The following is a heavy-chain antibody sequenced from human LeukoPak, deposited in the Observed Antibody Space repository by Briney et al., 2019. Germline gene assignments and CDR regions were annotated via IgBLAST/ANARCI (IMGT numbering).Heavy chain of an antibody. D-gene: IGHD3-16*01. Sequence: PGGSLRLSCAASGFTFSSFAMSWVRQAPGQGLEWVSAISDNSGNTYYADSVKGRFTISRDNAKNALYLQMNSLRAEDTAVYYCASASGGPYYWGQGTLVAVSS. CDR3: ASASGGPYY. CDR2: ISDNSGNT. V-gene: IGHV3-23*01. CDR1: GFTFSSFA. J-gene: IGHJ4*02.